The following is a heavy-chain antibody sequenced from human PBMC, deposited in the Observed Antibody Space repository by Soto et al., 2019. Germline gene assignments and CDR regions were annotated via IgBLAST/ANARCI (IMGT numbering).Heavy chain of an antibody. D-gene: IGHD3-16*01. Sequence: QLVESGGGLVRPGESLRLTCAVSGIAFTYASINWVRQVPGRGPEWVGGIEGNTGGGTTDYAAPVKGRFTISRDDSTNMVFLQLDNVKGEDAGVYYCTTHNGYARSPRFDDWGQGTQVTVSS. CDR2: IEGNTGGGTT. V-gene: IGHV3-15*07. J-gene: IGHJ4*02. CDR1: GIAFTYAS. CDR3: TTHNGYARSPRFDD.